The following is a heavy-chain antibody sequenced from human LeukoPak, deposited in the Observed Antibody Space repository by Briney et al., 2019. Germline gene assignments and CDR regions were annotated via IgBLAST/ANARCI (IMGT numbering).Heavy chain of an antibody. J-gene: IGHJ4*02. CDR3: ASSEYSSSSPDY. CDR1: GGSIGSGDDY. D-gene: IGHD6-6*01. Sequence: SQTLSLTCTVSGGSIGSGDDYWSWIRQPPGKALEWIGYIHNSGNPYYNPSLKSRLTISVDTSKNQFSLKLNSVTAADTAVYYCASSEYSSSSPDYWGQGTLVTVSS. V-gene: IGHV4-30-4*08. CDR2: IHNSGNP.